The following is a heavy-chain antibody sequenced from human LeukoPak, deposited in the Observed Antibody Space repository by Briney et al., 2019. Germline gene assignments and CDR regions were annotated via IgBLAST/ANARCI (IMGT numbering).Heavy chain of an antibody. CDR2: IYHSGST. V-gene: IGHV4-30-2*01. CDR1: GGSISSGGYY. Sequence: SQTLSLTCTVSGGSISSGGYYWSWIRQPPGKGLEWIGYIYHSGSTYYNPSLKSRVTISVDRSKNQFSLKLSSVTAADTAVYYCARVFGPGGYNWNYVRTFDYWGQGTLVTVSS. J-gene: IGHJ4*02. CDR3: ARVFGPGGYNWNYVRTFDY. D-gene: IGHD1-7*01.